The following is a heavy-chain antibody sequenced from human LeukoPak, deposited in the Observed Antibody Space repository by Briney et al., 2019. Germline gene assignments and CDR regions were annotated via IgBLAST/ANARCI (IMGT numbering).Heavy chain of an antibody. Sequence: ASVKVSCKASGYTFTGYYMHWVRQAPGQGLEWMGWINPNSGGTNYAQKFQGRVTMTRDTSISTTYMDLSRLRSDDTAVYYCARGPLLRYFDCLSNNWFDPWGQGTLVTVSS. V-gene: IGHV1-2*02. CDR1: GYTFTGYY. CDR3: ARGPLLRYFDCLSNNWFDP. J-gene: IGHJ5*02. CDR2: INPNSGGT. D-gene: IGHD3-9*01.